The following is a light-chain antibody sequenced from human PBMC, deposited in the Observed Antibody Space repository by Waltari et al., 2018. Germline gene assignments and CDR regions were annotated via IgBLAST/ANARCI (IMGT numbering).Light chain of an antibody. CDR2: DVS. J-gene: IGLJ2*01. V-gene: IGLV2-14*03. CDR3: SSYISSSTLEL. Sequence: QSALTQPAPVSGSPGQSITISCTGTSSDVGGYNYVSWYQQHPGKAPKLMIYDVSNRPSGVSNRFSGSKSGNTASLTISGLQAEDEADYYCSSYISSSTLELFDGGTSLTVL. CDR1: SSDVGGYNY.